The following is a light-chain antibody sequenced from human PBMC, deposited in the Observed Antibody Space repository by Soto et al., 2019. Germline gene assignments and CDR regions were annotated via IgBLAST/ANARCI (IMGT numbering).Light chain of an antibody. CDR3: QLRTNWPALT. Sequence: EVVLTQSPATLSLSPGERATLSCRASQNVNNYLAWYQQKPGQAPRLLIYDASNRAIGIPARFSGSGSGTDFTLTISSLHPEDFAVYFCQLRTNWPALTFGGGTKVEIK. CDR1: QNVNNY. V-gene: IGKV3-11*01. CDR2: DAS. J-gene: IGKJ4*01.